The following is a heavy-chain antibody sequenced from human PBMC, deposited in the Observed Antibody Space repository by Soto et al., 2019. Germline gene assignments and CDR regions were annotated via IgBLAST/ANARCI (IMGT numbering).Heavy chain of an antibody. D-gene: IGHD3-10*01. Sequence: ASVKVSCKASGYTFTSYGISWVRQAPGQGLEWMGWISAYNGNTNYAQKLQGRVTMTTDKSTSTAYMELRSLRSDDTAVYYCARDLRITMVRGVIGQAYWGQGTLVTVSS. CDR3: ARDLRITMVRGVIGQAY. CDR2: ISAYNGNT. J-gene: IGHJ4*02. CDR1: GYTFTSYG. V-gene: IGHV1-18*04.